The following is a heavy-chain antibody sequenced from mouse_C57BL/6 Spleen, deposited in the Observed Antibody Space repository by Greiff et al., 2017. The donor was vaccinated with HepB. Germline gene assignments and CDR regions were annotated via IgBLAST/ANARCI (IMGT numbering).Heavy chain of an antibody. D-gene: IGHD1-1*01. CDR2: IDPENGDT. J-gene: IGHJ3*01. V-gene: IGHV14-4*01. CDR1: GFNIKDDY. CDR3: TTVYYYGSSGFAY. Sequence: EVQLHQSGAELVRPGASVKLSCTASGFNIKDDYMHWVKQRPEQGLEWIGWIDPENGDTEYASKFQGKATITADTSSNTAYLQLSSLTSEDTAVYYCTTVYYYGSSGFAYWGQGTLVTVSA.